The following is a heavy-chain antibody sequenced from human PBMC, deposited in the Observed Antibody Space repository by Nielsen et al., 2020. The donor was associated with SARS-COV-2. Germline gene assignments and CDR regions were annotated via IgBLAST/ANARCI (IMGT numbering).Heavy chain of an antibody. CDR3: TRDQTFWSGAYMCD. D-gene: IGHD3-3*01. CDR1: GFTVSDDY. J-gene: IGHJ4*02. V-gene: IGHV3-53*01. CDR2: IYSGGNT. Sequence: GESLKISCAASGFTVSDDYMSWVRQAPGKGLEWVSVIYSGGNTHYSDSVKGRFTISRDISKNTLHLQMNSLRAEDTAVYYCTRDQTFWSGAYMCDWGRGTLVTVSS.